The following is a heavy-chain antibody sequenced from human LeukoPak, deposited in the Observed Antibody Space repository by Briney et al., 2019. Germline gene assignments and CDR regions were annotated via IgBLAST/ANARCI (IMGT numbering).Heavy chain of an antibody. V-gene: IGHV1-2*02. CDR2: IHPNNGDT. CDR3: ARDGPAQMVDLDY. CDR1: GYTFSGTGWY. D-gene: IGHD3-10*01. Sequence: ASVKVSCKASGYTFSGTGWYLYWLRQAPGQGLECMGWIHPNNGDTAYAPKVEGRVAMTRDTSISTAYMELRRLRPDDTAVYFCARDGPAQMVDLDYWGQGTLVTVSS. J-gene: IGHJ4*02.